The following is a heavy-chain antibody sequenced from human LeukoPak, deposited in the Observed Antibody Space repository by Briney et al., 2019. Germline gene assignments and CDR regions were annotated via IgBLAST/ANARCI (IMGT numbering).Heavy chain of an antibody. V-gene: IGHV4-59*08. CDR2: IYYTGGT. CDR3: AKYGNSGWVIDN. J-gene: IGHJ4*02. CDR1: GGSICSDY. Sequence: KPSETLFLTCTVSGGSICSDYWTWIRQPPGKGLEYIGYIYYTGGTNYNPSLKSRVTISVDTSKNQFSLKLSSVTAADTAVYFCAKYGNSGWVIDNWGQGTLVTVSS. D-gene: IGHD6-19*01.